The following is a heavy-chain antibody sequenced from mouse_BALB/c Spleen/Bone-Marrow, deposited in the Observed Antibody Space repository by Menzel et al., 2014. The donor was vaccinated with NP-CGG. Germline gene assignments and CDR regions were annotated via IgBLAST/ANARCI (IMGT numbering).Heavy chain of an antibody. CDR1: GYTFTDYN. CDR2: IYPNNGGT. Sequence: EVQLQESGPELVKPGASVKISCKASGYTFTDYNMHWVKQSHEKSLEWIGYIYPNNGGTGYNQKFKSKATVTADNSSSTAYMEPRSLTSEDSAVYYCARRGSPYYFDYWGQGTTLTVSS. J-gene: IGHJ2*01. D-gene: IGHD1-1*02. V-gene: IGHV1S29*02. CDR3: ARRGSPYYFDY.